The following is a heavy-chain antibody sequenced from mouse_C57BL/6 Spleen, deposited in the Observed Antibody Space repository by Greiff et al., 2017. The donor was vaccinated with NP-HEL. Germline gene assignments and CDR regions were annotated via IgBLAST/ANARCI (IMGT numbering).Heavy chain of an antibody. D-gene: IGHD6-2*01. CDR2: IYPGNSDT. CDR1: GYTLTSYW. J-gene: IGHJ1*03. Sequence: EVQLQQSGTVLARPGASVKMSCKTSGYTLTSYWMHWVKQRPGQGLEWIGAIYPGNSDTSYNQKFKGKAKLTAVTSSSTAYMELSSLTNEDSAVYSCTRRDLSPVYFDVWGTGTTVTVSS. V-gene: IGHV1-5*01. CDR3: TRRDLSPVYFDV.